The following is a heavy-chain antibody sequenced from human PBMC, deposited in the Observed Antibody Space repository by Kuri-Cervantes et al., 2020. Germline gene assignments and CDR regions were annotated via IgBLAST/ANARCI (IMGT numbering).Heavy chain of an antibody. CDR2: MNPNSGNT. Sequence: ASVKVSCKASGYTFTSYDINWVRQATGQGLEWMGWMNPNSGNTGYAQKFQGRVTMTRNTFISTAYMELSSVTAADTAVYYCARDGTAVAGRGVFDYWGQGTLVTVSS. CDR3: ARDGTAVAGRGVFDY. CDR1: GYTFTSYD. V-gene: IGHV1-8*01. J-gene: IGHJ4*02. D-gene: IGHD6-19*01.